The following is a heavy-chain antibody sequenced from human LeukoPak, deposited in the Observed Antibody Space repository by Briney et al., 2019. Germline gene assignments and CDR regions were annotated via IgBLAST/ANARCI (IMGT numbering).Heavy chain of an antibody. CDR2: ISDDGRDV. D-gene: IGHD6-6*01. J-gene: IGHJ6*03. Sequence: GGSLRLSCAASGFTSSTFPMHWVRQTPDKGLEWVAVISDDGRDVYYADSVKGRFTISRDNSKNTLYLQMHSVSPEDTAVVYCARVGRVSIYPSYMDVWGKGTTVTVSS. V-gene: IGHV3-30*04. CDR3: ARVGRVSIYPSYMDV. CDR1: GFTSSTFP.